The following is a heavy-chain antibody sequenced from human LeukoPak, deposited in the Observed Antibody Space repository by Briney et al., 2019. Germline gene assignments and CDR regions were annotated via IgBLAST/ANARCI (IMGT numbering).Heavy chain of an antibody. CDR3: ARLGGYCSADNCYSGFDYYYGMDV. CDR1: GYRFANYW. Sequence: GESLKISCKASGYRFANYWIAWVRQMPGKGLDWMGITYPGDNDTRYSPSFQGQVTISAVKSVNTAYLQWSSLKASDTAIYYCARLGGYCSADNCYSGFDYYYGMDVWGQGTTVTGSS. D-gene: IGHD2-15*01. V-gene: IGHV5-51*01. CDR2: TYPGDNDT. J-gene: IGHJ6*02.